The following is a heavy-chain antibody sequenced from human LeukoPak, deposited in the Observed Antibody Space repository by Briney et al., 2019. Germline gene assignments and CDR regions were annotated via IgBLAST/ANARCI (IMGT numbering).Heavy chain of an antibody. V-gene: IGHV3-15*01. CDR3: ATDKGVVAPLAV. J-gene: IGHJ4*02. CDR2: IKSKTDGGTT. Sequence: GGSMRLSCAASGFTFNNAWMTWVRQAPGKGLEWVGRIKSKTDGGTTNYAAPVKGRFSISRDDSKTTLYLQMNSLKTEDTAVYYCATDKGVVAPLAVWGQGILVTVSS. CDR1: GFTFNNAW. D-gene: IGHD2-15*01.